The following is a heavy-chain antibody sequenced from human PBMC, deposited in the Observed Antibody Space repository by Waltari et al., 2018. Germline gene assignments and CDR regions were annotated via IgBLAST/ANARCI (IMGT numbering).Heavy chain of an antibody. Sequence: EMQLVESGGDLVQPGGSLKLSCAASGFTLSGSAMHWVRQASGKGREWVGSIKSKVDGEGTEYGAAVKGRFTISRDDSTNTADLQMNSLKTEDSAVYYCSRLRYSSTWDGMDVWGQGTTVTVSS. CDR3: SRLRYSSTWDGMDV. J-gene: IGHJ6*02. CDR2: IKSKVDGEGT. D-gene: IGHD6-13*01. CDR1: GFTLSGSA. V-gene: IGHV3-73*01.